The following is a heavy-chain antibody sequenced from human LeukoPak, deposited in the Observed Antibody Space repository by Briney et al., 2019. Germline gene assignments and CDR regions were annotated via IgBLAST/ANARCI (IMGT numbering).Heavy chain of an antibody. V-gene: IGHV3-48*01. CDR2: ISSSSSTI. D-gene: IGHD5-24*01. Sequence: GGSLRLSCTASGFTFSSYSMNWVRQAPGKGLEWVSYISSSSSTIYYADSVKGRFTISRDNAKNSLYLQMNSLRAEDTAVYYCARDGNGYPLDYWGQGTLVTVSS. J-gene: IGHJ4*02. CDR3: ARDGNGYPLDY. CDR1: GFTFSSYS.